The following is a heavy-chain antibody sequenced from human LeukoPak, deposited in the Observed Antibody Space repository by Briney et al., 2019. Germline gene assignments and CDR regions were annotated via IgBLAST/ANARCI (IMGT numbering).Heavy chain of an antibody. CDR1: GYSFTSYW. V-gene: IGHV5-51*01. D-gene: IGHD5-18*01. CDR3: ARQPTDTALGSSDY. J-gene: IGHJ4*02. Sequence: GESLKISCKGSGYSFTSYWIGWVRQMPGKGLEWMGIIYPGDSDTKYSPSFQGQVTISVDKSISTAYLQWSSLKASDTAMYYCARQPTDTALGSSDYWGQGTLVTVSS. CDR2: IYPGDSDT.